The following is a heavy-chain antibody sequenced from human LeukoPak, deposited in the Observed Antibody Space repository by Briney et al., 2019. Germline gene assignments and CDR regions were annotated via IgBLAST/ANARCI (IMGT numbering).Heavy chain of an antibody. Sequence: PLASVKVSCKASGYTFTGYYMHWVRKAPGQGLEWMGWINPNSGGTNYAQKFQGRVTMTRDTSISTAYMELSRLTSDDTAVYYCARALGRQHFYGSGTYKKNYYYMDVWGKGTTATISS. CDR2: INPNSGGT. J-gene: IGHJ6*03. V-gene: IGHV1-2*02. CDR3: ARALGRQHFYGSGTYKKNYYYMDV. CDR1: GYTFTGYY. D-gene: IGHD3-10*01.